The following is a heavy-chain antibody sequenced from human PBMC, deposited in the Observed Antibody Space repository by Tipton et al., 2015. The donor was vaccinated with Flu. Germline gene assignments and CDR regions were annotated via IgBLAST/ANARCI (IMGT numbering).Heavy chain of an antibody. D-gene: IGHD1-26*01. CDR3: ARRRGGTYFHFDF. Sequence: EVQLVQSGAEVKKPGESLKISCKGSGYTFARHWIAWVRQMPGKGLEWMGLIYPGDSDTRYSPSFQGQVTISADKSISTAYLQWTSLKASDTAVYYCARRRGGTYFHFDFWGQGTLVPVSS. CDR2: IYPGDSDT. J-gene: IGHJ4*02. CDR1: GYTFARHW. V-gene: IGHV5-51*01.